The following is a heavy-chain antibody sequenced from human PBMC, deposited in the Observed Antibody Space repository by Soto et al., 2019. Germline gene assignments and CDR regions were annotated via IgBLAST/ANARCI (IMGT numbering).Heavy chain of an antibody. CDR3: ARDRVVVVAATLGNAFDI. V-gene: IGHV3-48*01. J-gene: IGHJ3*02. D-gene: IGHD2-15*01. CDR2: ISSSSTI. Sequence: PGGSLRLSCAASGFTFSSYSMNWVRQAPGKGLEWVSYISSSSTIYYADSVKGRFTISRDNAKNSLYLQMNSLRAEDTAVYYCARDRVVVVAATLGNAFDIWGQGTMVTVSS. CDR1: GFTFSSYS.